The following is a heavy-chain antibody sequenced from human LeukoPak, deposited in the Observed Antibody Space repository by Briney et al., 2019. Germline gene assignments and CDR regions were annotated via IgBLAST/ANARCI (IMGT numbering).Heavy chain of an antibody. D-gene: IGHD3-9*01. CDR2: IKQDGSEK. V-gene: IGHV3-7*01. J-gene: IGHJ1*01. Sequence: GGALRLSCAASGFTFSSYSMNWVRQAPGKGLEWVANIKQDGSEKHYVDSVKGRFTISRDNAKNSVYLQMSSLRAEDTAVYYCARDGHYDILTGYFQDWGQGTLVTVSS. CDR1: GFTFSSYS. CDR3: ARDGHYDILTGYFQD.